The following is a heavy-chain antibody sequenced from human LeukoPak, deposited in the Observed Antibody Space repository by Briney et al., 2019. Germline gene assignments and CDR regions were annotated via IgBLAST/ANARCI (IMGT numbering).Heavy chain of an antibody. CDR1: GYTFTSYD. D-gene: IGHD1-26*01. CDR2: IIPILGIA. J-gene: IGHJ4*02. CDR3: ARGPAGATDY. V-gene: IGHV1-69*04. Sequence: SVKVSCKASGYTFTSYDINWVRQAPGQGLEWMGRIIPILGIANYAQKFQGRVTITADKSTSTAYMELSSLRSEDTAVYYCARGPAGATDYWGQGTLVTVSS.